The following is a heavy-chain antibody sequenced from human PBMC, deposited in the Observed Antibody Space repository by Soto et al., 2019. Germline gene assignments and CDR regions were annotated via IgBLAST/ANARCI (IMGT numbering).Heavy chain of an antibody. Sequence: QVQLVQSGAEVKKPESSVKVSCKSSGGSFSSDAFSWVRQAPGQGLEWMGGIIPSLGTTNYAPRFQGRLTLTADTSTTTAYMELCSLRFEDTAMYYCVREVVTEISLGYFDYWGQGTLVTVSP. CDR3: VREVVTEISLGYFDY. D-gene: IGHD2-21*02. CDR1: GGSFSSDA. J-gene: IGHJ4*02. V-gene: IGHV1-69*06. CDR2: IIPSLGTT.